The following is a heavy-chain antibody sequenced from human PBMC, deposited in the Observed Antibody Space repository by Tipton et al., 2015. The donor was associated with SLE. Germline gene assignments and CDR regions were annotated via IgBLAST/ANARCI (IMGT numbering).Heavy chain of an antibody. V-gene: IGHV4-39*07. CDR1: GGSISSSSYY. CDR3: ASAPAAAVYYMDV. CDR2: ISYLRST. J-gene: IGHJ6*03. Sequence: TLSLTCTVSGGSISSSSYYWGWIRQPPGKGLEWIGSISYLRSTYYNPPLKSRVTISVDTSKNQFSLKVRSVTAADTAVYYCASAPAAAVYYMDVWGKGTTVTVSS. D-gene: IGHD6-25*01.